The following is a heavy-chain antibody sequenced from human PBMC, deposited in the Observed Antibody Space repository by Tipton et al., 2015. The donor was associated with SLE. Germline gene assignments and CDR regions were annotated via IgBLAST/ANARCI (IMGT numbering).Heavy chain of an antibody. V-gene: IGHV6-1*01. Sequence: GLVKPSQTLSLACAISGDSISSDGVAWNWIRQSPSRGLEWLGRTYYMSKWYNDYALSVKSRLTINPDTSKNQFSLHLNSVTPEDTALYYCARGLGYGTGGVCSIYWYLDLWGRGTLVSVSS. CDR2: TYYMSKWYN. D-gene: IGHD2-8*02. CDR3: ARGLGYGTGGVCSIYWYLDL. J-gene: IGHJ2*01. CDR1: GDSISSDGVA.